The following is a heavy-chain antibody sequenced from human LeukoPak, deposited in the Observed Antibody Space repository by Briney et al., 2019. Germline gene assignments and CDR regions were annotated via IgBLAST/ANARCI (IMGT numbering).Heavy chain of an antibody. CDR1: GGSVSSGSYY. Sequence: KASETLSLTCTVSGGSVSSGSYYWSRIRQPPGKGLEWIGYIYYSGSTNYNPSLKSRVTISVDTSKNQFSLKLSSMTAADTAVYYCARAGTMMVGYFDYWGQGTLVTVSS. J-gene: IGHJ4*02. CDR3: ARAGTMMVGYFDY. V-gene: IGHV4-61*01. D-gene: IGHD3-22*01. CDR2: IYYSGST.